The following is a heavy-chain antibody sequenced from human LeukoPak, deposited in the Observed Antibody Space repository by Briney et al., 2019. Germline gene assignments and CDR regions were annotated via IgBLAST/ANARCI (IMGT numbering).Heavy chain of an antibody. J-gene: IGHJ6*03. Sequence: SETLSLTCTVSGGSISSSSYYWGWIRQPAGKGLEWIGRIYTSGSTNYNPSLKSRVTISVDTSKNQFSLKLSSVTAADTAVYYCARADAGYSSGWYQRYYYYYYMDVWGKGTTVTISS. D-gene: IGHD6-19*01. V-gene: IGHV4-61*02. CDR1: GGSISSSSYY. CDR2: IYTSGST. CDR3: ARADAGYSSGWYQRYYYYYYMDV.